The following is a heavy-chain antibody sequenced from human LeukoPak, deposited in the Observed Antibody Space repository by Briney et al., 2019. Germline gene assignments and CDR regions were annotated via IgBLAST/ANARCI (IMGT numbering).Heavy chain of an antibody. D-gene: IGHD1-26*01. Sequence: GASVKVSCKASGGTFSSYAISWVRQAPGQGLEWMGWINPNSGGTNYAQKFQGWVTMTRDTSISTAYMELSRLRSDDTAVYYCASPALPEWELPTVFDYWGQGTLVTVSS. J-gene: IGHJ4*02. V-gene: IGHV1-2*04. CDR3: ASPALPEWELPTVFDY. CDR2: INPNSGGT. CDR1: GGTFSSYA.